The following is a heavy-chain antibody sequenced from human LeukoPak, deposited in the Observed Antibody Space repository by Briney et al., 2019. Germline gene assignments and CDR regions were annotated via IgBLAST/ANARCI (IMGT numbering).Heavy chain of an antibody. Sequence: ASVKVSCKASGYIFTSYGISWVRQAPGQGLEWMGWSSYNGNTNYAQNLQGRVTMTTDTSTSTAYMELRSLRSDDTAVYYCARDSLIPPARSLDYSGQGTLVTVSS. CDR2: SSYNGNT. CDR3: ARDSLIPPARSLDY. D-gene: IGHD2-2*01. V-gene: IGHV1-18*01. CDR1: GYIFTSYG. J-gene: IGHJ4*02.